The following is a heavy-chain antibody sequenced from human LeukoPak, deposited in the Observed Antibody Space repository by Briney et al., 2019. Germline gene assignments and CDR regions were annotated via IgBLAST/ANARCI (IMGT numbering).Heavy chain of an antibody. CDR3: ARDWPGYGGYDS. D-gene: IGHD4-23*01. J-gene: IGHJ4*02. V-gene: IGHV3-7*01. CDR2: IKEDGGEK. CDR1: GFTFTTYW. Sequence: GGSLGLSCAASGFTFTTYWMTWVRQAPGEGLEWVGNIKEDGGEKYYVDSVKGRYTISRDNAKNSLYLQMHSLRAEDTAVYYCARDWPGYGGYDSWGQGTLVTVSS.